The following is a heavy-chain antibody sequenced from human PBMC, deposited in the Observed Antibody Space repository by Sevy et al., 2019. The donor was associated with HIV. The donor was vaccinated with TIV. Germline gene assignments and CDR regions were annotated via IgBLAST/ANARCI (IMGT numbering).Heavy chain of an antibody. J-gene: IGHJ6*02. D-gene: IGHD6-6*01. CDR3: ARISSSPRAYYYYFGMDV. CDR2: IYPGDSGT. V-gene: IGHV5-51*01. Sequence: GESLKISCKGSEYNFTNYWISWVRQMPGKGLEWMGIIYPGDSGTRYSPSFQDQVTISADKSISTAYLQWSSLKASDTAMYYCARISSSPRAYYYYFGMDVWGQGTTVTVSS. CDR1: EYNFTNYW.